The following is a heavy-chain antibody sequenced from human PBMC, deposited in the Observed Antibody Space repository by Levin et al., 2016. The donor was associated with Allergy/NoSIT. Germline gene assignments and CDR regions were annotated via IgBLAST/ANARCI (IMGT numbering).Heavy chain of an antibody. CDR2: INTKTGKP. CDR3: ARERGGTYDILTGEETR. V-gene: IGHV7-4-1*02. D-gene: IGHD3-9*01. Sequence: WVRQAPGQGLEWMGWINTKTGKPTYAQDFTGRFVFSLDTSVTTAYLHISNLKADDTAVYYCARERGGTYDILTGEETRWGQGTLVTVSS. J-gene: IGHJ4*02.